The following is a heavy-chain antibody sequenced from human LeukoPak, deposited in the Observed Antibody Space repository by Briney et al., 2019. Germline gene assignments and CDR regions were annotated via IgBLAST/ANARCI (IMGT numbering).Heavy chain of an antibody. V-gene: IGHV3-9*01. CDR1: GFTFDDYA. D-gene: IGHD6-19*01. J-gene: IGHJ3*01. Sequence: GGSLRLSCAASGFTFDDYAMHWVRQGPGKGLEWVSGISWNSGRIDYADSVKGRFTISRDNAKSSLYLQMNSLRAEDTAVYYCARDGGSGWRGTVRFWGQGTMLIVSS. CDR3: ARDGGSGWRGTVRF. CDR2: ISWNSGRI.